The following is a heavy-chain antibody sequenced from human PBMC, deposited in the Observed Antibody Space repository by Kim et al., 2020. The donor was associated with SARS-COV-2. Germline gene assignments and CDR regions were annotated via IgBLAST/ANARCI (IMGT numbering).Heavy chain of an antibody. CDR2: ISSSSAYK. J-gene: IGHJ4*02. Sequence: VSLRLSCEASGFTFSSFSMNWVRQAPGKGLEWVSSISSSSAYKHYAGPVRGRFTISRDSAKNSLFLEMNSLTLEDTAVYYCARGANCPNGVCKLKGIDYWGEGIPVTVSS. V-gene: IGHV3-21*06. D-gene: IGHD2-8*01. CDR1: GFTFSSFS. CDR3: ARGANCPNGVCKLKGIDY.